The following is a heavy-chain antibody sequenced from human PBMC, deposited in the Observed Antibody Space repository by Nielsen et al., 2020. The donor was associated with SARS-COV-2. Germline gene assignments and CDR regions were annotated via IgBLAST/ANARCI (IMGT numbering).Heavy chain of an antibody. D-gene: IGHD3-10*01. CDR2: ISYDGSND. J-gene: IGHJ4*02. Sequence: GESLKISCAVSGFTFSPYVMHWVRQAPGKGLDWVAVISYDGSNDFYADSVKGRFTISRDNSKNTLYLQMNSLRAEDTAIYYCARGAGRYWEATYFDYWGQGTLVTVSS. CDR1: GFTFSPYV. V-gene: IGHV3-30-3*01. CDR3: ARGAGRYWEATYFDY.